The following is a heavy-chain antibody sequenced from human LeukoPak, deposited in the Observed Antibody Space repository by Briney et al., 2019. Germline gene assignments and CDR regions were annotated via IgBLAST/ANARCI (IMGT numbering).Heavy chain of an antibody. J-gene: IGHJ4*02. CDR1: GYSFTSHW. D-gene: IGHD2-2*02. CDR2: IWPGDSDT. V-gene: IGHV5-51*01. CDR3: ARYSAYCSSTSCSTPGVDY. Sequence: GESLKISCKGSGYSFTSHWISWVRQMPGRGLEWMGIIWPGDSDTTYSPSFQGQVTISVDRSISTAYLQWSSLKASDTAMYYCARYSAYCSSTSCSTPGVDYWGQGTLVTVSS.